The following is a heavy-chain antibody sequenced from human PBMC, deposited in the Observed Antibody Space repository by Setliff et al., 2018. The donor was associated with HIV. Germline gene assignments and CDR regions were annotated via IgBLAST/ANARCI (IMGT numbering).Heavy chain of an antibody. CDR2: INPSVGST. J-gene: IGHJ4*02. CDR1: GYILTSHY. V-gene: IGHV1-46*01. CDR3: AREYDVLLWIGSQYGRGNLDS. Sequence: ASVKVSCKASGYILTSHYMHWVRQAPGQGLGWMGIINPSVGSTSYAQKFQGRVTMTRDTSTSTVYMELSSLRSEDTAVYYCAREYDVLLWIGSQYGRGNLDSWGQGTPVTVSS. D-gene: IGHD3-10*01.